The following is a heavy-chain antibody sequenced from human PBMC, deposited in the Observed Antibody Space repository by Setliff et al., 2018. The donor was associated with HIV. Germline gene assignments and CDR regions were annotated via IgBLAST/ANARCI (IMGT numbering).Heavy chain of an antibody. CDR2: INHSGST. CDR3: ARIGEWELLKGRAFDI. CDR1: GGSFGTYY. D-gene: IGHD1-26*01. V-gene: IGHV4-34*01. J-gene: IGHJ3*02. Sequence: SETLSLTCAVYGGSFGTYYWSWIRQPPGVGLQWIGEINHSGSTHYNPSLKGRVTISVDTSKNQFSLKLNSVTAADTAVYYCARIGEWELLKGRAFDIWGQGTMVTVSS.